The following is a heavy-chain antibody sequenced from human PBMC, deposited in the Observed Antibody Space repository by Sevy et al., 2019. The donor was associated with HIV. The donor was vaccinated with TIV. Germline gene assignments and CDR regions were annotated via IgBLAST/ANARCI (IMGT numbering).Heavy chain of an antibody. CDR1: ELPFSRLG. V-gene: IGHV3-30*18. Sequence: GRSLRLSCVASELPFSRLGMHWVRQAPGRGLEWVAIISNDGSDKEYADSVKGRFTISRDNSKDMLYLQMNSLRLEDTAVYYCANSRGKYDGSSWLYYHYAVDVWGQGTTVTVSS. CDR2: ISNDGSDK. J-gene: IGHJ6*02. D-gene: IGHD6-13*01. CDR3: ANSRGKYDGSSWLYYHYAVDV.